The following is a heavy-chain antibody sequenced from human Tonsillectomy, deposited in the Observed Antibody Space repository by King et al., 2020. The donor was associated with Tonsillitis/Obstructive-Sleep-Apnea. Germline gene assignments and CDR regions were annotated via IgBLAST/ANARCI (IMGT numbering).Heavy chain of an antibody. J-gene: IGHJ4*02. CDR2: IYYSGST. CDR3: AGGRHIAVAGTGWVDY. Sequence: QLQESGPGLVKPSETLSLTCTVSGGSVSSGSYYWSWIRQPPGKGLEWIGYIYYSGSTNYNPSLQSRVTISVETSKNQFSLKLSSVTAADTAVYYCAGGRHIAVAGTGWVDYWGQGSLVTVSS. D-gene: IGHD6-19*01. CDR1: GGSVSSGSYY. V-gene: IGHV4-61*01.